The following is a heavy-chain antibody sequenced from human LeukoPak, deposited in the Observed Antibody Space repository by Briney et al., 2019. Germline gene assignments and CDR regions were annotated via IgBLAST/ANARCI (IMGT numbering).Heavy chain of an antibody. CDR1: GYTFTGYY. Sequence: SVKVSCKASGYTFTGYYMHWVRQAPGQGLEWMGRIIPILGIANYAQKFQGRVTITADKSTSTAYMELSSLRSEDTAVYYCAREPGHNWFDPWGQGTLVTVSS. CDR3: AREPGHNWFDP. V-gene: IGHV1-69*04. J-gene: IGHJ5*02. D-gene: IGHD1-14*01. CDR2: IIPILGIA.